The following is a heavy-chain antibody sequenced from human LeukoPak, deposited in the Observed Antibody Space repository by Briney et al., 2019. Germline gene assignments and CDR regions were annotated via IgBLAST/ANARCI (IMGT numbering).Heavy chain of an antibody. V-gene: IGHV1-69*13. CDR3: ARGPQRIIYDSSGYYYFHTGSPVY. J-gene: IGHJ4*02. D-gene: IGHD3-22*01. Sequence: GASVKVSCKASGGTFSSYAISWVRQAPGQGLEWMGGIIPIFGTANYAQKFQGRVTITADESTSTAYMELSSLRSEDTAVYCCARGPQRIIYDSSGYYYFHTGSPVYWGQGTLVTVSS. CDR1: GGTFSSYA. CDR2: IIPIFGTA.